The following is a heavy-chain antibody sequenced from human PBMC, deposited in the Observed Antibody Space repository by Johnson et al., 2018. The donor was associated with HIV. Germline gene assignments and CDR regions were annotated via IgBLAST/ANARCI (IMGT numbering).Heavy chain of an antibody. CDR2: IKSKPDGGTT. V-gene: IGHV3-15*01. D-gene: IGHD5-12*01. CDR3: TTHSGYESDAFDI. Sequence: VKLVESGGGLVKPGGSLRLSCAASGFTFSNAWMSWVRQAPGKGLEWVGRIKSKPDGGTTDYAAPVTGRFTISRDDSKNTLYLQMNSLKTEDTAVYYCTTHSGYESDAFDIWGQGTMVTVSS. CDR1: GFTFSNAW. J-gene: IGHJ3*02.